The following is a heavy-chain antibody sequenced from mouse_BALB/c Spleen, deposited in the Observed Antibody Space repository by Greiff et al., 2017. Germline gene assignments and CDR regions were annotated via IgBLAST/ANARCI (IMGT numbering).Heavy chain of an antibody. CDR2: IDPETGGT. CDR3: TRWDYGSSSWFAY. J-gene: IGHJ3*01. Sequence: QVHVKQSGAELVRPGASVTLSCKASGYTFTDYEMHWVKQTPVHGLEWIGAIDPETGGTAYNQKFKGKATLTADKSSSTAYMELRSLTSEDSAVYYCTRWDYGSSSWFAYWGQGTLVTVSA. CDR1: GYTFTDYE. V-gene: IGHV1-15*01. D-gene: IGHD1-1*01.